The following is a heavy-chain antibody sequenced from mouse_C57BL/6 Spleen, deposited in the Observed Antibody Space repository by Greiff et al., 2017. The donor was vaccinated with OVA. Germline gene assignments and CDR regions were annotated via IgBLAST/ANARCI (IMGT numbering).Heavy chain of an antibody. Sequence: VQLQQSGAELVKPGASVKLSCKASGYTFTSYWMQWVKQRPGQGLEWIGEIDPSDSYTNYNQKFKGKATLTVDTSSSTAYMQLSSLTSEDSAVYYCATPPLLSNRYFDVWGTGTTVTVSS. D-gene: IGHD1-1*01. V-gene: IGHV1-50*01. J-gene: IGHJ1*03. CDR2: IDPSDSYT. CDR1: GYTFTSYW. CDR3: ATPPLLSNRYFDV.